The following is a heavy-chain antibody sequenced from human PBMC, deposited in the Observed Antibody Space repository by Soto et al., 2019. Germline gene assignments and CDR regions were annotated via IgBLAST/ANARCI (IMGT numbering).Heavy chain of an antibody. CDR3: ADPTDLDY. V-gene: IGHV3-7*01. Sequence: PGGSLRLSCVVSGFIFSDTWMSWVRQAPGKGLEWVASIRPDGSEEFYVDSMKGRFTISRDNAKNSLYLQINSLRAEDAAVYYCADPTDLDYWGQGTLVTVSS. J-gene: IGHJ4*02. CDR2: IRPDGSEE. CDR1: GFIFSDTW.